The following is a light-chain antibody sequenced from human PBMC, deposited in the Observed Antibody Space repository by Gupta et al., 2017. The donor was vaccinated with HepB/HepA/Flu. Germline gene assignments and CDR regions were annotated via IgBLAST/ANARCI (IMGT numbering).Light chain of an antibody. Sequence: EIMLTQSPGTLSLSPGERATLSCRASQSVSSTSLAWYQQKPGQAPRLFVYGASNRATGIPDRFSGSGSGTDFTLTISRLEPEDFAVYYCQHYYSSLWTFGQGTKVEIK. CDR3: QHYYSSLWT. J-gene: IGKJ1*01. CDR2: GAS. V-gene: IGKV3-20*01. CDR1: QSVSSTS.